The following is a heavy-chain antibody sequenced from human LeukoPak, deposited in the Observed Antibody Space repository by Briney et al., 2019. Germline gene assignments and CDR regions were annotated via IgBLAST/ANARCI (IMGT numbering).Heavy chain of an antibody. D-gene: IGHD3-10*02. V-gene: IGHV3-48*03. Sequence: GGSLRLSCAASGFTLSSYEMNWVRQAPGKGLEWVSYISSSGSTIYYADSVKGRFTISRDNAKNSLYLQMNSLRAEDTAVYYCAELGITMVGGVWGKGTTVTISS. CDR3: AELGITMVGGV. CDR1: GFTLSSYE. J-gene: IGHJ6*03. CDR2: ISSSGSTI.